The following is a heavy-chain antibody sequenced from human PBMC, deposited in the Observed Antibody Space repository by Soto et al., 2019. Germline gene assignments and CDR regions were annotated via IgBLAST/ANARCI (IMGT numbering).Heavy chain of an antibody. CDR3: AESIAVAGTGYWYFDL. CDR2: IIPISGTA. CDR1: GGTFSSYA. Sequence: QVQLVQSGAEVKKPGSSVKVSCKASGGTFSSYAISWVRQAPGQGLEWMGGIIPISGTANYAQKFQGRVTITADESTSTAYMELSSLRSEDTAVYYCAESIAVAGTGYWYFDLWGRGTLVTVSS. D-gene: IGHD6-19*01. J-gene: IGHJ2*01. V-gene: IGHV1-69*01.